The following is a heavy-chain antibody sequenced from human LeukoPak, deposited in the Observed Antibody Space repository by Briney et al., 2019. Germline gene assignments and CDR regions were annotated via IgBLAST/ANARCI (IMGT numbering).Heavy chain of an antibody. D-gene: IGHD3-9*01. Sequence: ASVKVSCKASGYTFTNYDINWVRQATGQGLEWMGWMNPNSGNTGYAQKFQGRVTMTRNTSISTAYMELSSLRSEDTAVYYCARRPYKYYDILTGSYSSEFEYWGQGTLATVSS. CDR1: GYTFTNYD. CDR2: MNPNSGNT. CDR3: ARRPYKYYDILTGSYSSEFEY. V-gene: IGHV1-8*01. J-gene: IGHJ4*02.